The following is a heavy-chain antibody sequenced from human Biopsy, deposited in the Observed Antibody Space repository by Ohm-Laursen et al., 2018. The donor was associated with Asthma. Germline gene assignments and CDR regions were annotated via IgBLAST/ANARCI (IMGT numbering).Heavy chain of an antibody. V-gene: IGHV1-69*13. CDR1: GDSLGSFINYA. CDR3: ARGYSGTDRIVYYYSGMEV. J-gene: IGHJ6*02. Sequence: GASVTVFCKASGDSLGSFINYAISWVRQAPRQGLEWMGGLIPVLGTADYAPMFEGRVTITADESTSTAYLELTSLRFEDTAVYYCARGYSGTDRIVYYYSGMEVWGQGTTVTVSS. CDR2: LIPVLGTA. D-gene: IGHD5-12*01.